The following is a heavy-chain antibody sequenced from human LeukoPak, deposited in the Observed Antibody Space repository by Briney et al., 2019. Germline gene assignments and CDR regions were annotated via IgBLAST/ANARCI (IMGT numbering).Heavy chain of an antibody. J-gene: IGHJ3*02. CDR3: ARGRYCSSTSCYVHDAFDI. D-gene: IGHD2-2*01. CDR1: GGSFSGYY. Sequence: SETLSLTCAVYGGSFSGYYWSWIRQPPGKGLEWIGEINHSGSTNYNPSLKSRVTISVDTSKNRFSLKLSSVTAADTAVYYCARGRYCSSTSCYVHDAFDIWGQGTMVTVSS. CDR2: INHSGST. V-gene: IGHV4-34*01.